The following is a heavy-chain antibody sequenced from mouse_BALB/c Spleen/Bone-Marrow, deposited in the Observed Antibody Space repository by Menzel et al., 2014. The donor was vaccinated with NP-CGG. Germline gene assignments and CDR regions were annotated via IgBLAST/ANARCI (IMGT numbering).Heavy chain of an antibody. Sequence: VKMVEAGTALVRPGTSVTISCKPSGYAFTNYWLGWVKQTPGHGLAWIGDIYPGSGNTYYNEKFKGKVTPTADKSSSTAYMQLSGLTSEDSAVYFCTRRRSLDYWGQGPPPTVSS. CDR3: TRRRSLDY. V-gene: IGHV1-63*01. J-gene: IGHJ2*01. CDR2: IYPGSGNT. CDR1: GYAFTNYW.